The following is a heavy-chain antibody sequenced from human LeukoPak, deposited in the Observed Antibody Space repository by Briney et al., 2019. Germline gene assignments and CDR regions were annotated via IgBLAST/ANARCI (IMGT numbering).Heavy chain of an antibody. D-gene: IGHD2-2*02. Sequence: SGPTLVKPTQTLTLTCTFSGFSLSTSGVGVGWIRQPPGKALEWLALIYWDDDKRYSPSLKSRLTITKDTSKNQVVLTMTNMDPVDTATCYCARVGFCSSTSCYSGAYYFDYWGQGTLVTVSS. CDR2: IYWDDDK. CDR3: ARVGFCSSTSCYSGAYYFDY. J-gene: IGHJ4*02. CDR1: GFSLSTSGVG. V-gene: IGHV2-5*02.